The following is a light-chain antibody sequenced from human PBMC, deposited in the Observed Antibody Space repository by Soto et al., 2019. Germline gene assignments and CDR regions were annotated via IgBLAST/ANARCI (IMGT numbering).Light chain of an antibody. V-gene: IGKV1-39*01. CDR3: QQSYIAPYT. CDR2: APS. Sequence: DIQLTQSPSSLSASVGDRVTITCRASQSITNFLIWYQQKPGEAPKVLIYAPSSLQRGVPSRFSGSGSETDFPLTISSLQLEDFATYYCQQSYIAPYTFGQGTKLEIK. J-gene: IGKJ2*01. CDR1: QSITNF.